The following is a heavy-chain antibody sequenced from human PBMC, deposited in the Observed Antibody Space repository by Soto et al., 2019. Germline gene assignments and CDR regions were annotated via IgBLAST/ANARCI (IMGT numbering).Heavy chain of an antibody. CDR2: ILYDESDQ. CDR3: AIDGTHRWSKQYSFAS. Sequence: QVQLVESGGGVVQPGRSLRLSCSASGFTFSDYTMHWVRQAPGRGLEWLAIILYDESDQYYSDSVKRRFTISRAHSKNTLYLQVPSLTTEDTAVYYCAIDGTHRWSKQYSFASWGQGALFTVSS. CDR1: GFTFSDYT. V-gene: IGHV3-30*03. D-gene: IGHD6-13*01. J-gene: IGHJ4*02.